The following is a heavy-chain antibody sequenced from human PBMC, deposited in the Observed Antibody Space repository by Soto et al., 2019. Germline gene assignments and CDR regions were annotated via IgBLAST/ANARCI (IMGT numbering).Heavy chain of an antibody. CDR2: IRSQTACGRR. CDR3: NTNIGDTWYRFNFDY. Sequence: GCSLRLSCTASGFSFDNAGMSWARQTPGKGLEWGGRIRSQTACGRREYASPVKGRFITTRDDSKNTLYLQINSLNIEDTALYYCNTNIGDTWYRFNFDYWGQGALVTVSS. D-gene: IGHD6-13*01. J-gene: IGHJ4*02. CDR1: GFSFDNAG. V-gene: IGHV3-15*01.